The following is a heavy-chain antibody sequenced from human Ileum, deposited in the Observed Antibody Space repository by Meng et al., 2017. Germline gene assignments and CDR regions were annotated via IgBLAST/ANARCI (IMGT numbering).Heavy chain of an antibody. V-gene: IGHV4-4*07. CDR2: MYNSGTT. CDR1: GFTSSGNY. D-gene: IGHD2-2*01. Sequence: GSLRLSCPPPGFTSSGNYWSWIRQPAGKGLEWIGCMYNSGTTDYHPTLKSRVTISGDKSKNQLSLRLAAVTAADTAVYYCALSVGGRTTKEFESWGQGTLVTVSS. CDR3: ALSVGGRTTKEFES. J-gene: IGHJ4*02.